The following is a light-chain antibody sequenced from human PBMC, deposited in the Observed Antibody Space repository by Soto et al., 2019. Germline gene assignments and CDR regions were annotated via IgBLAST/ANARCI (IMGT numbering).Light chain of an antibody. CDR1: QSVSSY. V-gene: IGKV3-11*01. CDR3: QQYSNWPLLS. CDR2: GAS. J-gene: IGKJ4*01. Sequence: EIVLTQSPATLSLSPGDRVTLSCRASQSVSSYLAWYQQKPGQAPRLLIYGASSRATGIPDRFSGSGSGTDFTLTISRLEPEDFVVYYCQQYSNWPLLSFGGGTKVDIK.